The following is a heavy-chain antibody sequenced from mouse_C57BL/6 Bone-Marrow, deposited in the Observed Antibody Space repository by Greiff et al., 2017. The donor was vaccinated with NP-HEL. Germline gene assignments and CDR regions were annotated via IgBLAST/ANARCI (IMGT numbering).Heavy chain of an antibody. CDR1: GYTFTTYP. D-gene: IGHD2-4*01. Sequence: QVQLLQQSGAELVKPGASVKMSCKASGYTFTTYPIEWMKQNHGKSLEWIGNFHPYNDDTKYNEKFKGKATLTVEKSSSTVYLGLSRLTSDDSAVYYCARRRAHYDYGFAYWGQGTLVTVSA. J-gene: IGHJ3*01. CDR2: FHPYNDDT. CDR3: ARRRAHYDYGFAY. V-gene: IGHV1-47*01.